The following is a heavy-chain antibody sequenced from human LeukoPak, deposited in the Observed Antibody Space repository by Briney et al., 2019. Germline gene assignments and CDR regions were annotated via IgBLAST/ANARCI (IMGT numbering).Heavy chain of an antibody. V-gene: IGHV4-59*01. CDR2: IYYNGRT. Sequence: SETLSLTCTVSGGSIVSYYWSWIRQPPGKGLEWIGYIYYNGRTSYNPSLKSRVAISVDTSKTQFSLNLSAVTAADTALYYCATLDARSSWARIDYWGQGTLVTVSS. CDR3: ATLDARSSWARIDY. J-gene: IGHJ4*02. D-gene: IGHD6-13*01. CDR1: GGSIVSYY.